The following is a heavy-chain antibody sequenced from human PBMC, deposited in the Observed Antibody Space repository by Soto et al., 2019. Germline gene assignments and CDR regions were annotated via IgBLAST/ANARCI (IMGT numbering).Heavy chain of an antibody. CDR1: GYTFTNYG. CDR3: GRGGLAVSGTYDY. CDR2: ISGSNGDT. V-gene: IGHV1-18*01. Sequence: KVSCKASGYTFTNYGVAWVRRAPGQGLEWMGWISGSNGDTKYAQNLQNRVSLTTDTSTNTAYMELRSLRPDDTAIYFCGRGGLAVSGTYDYWGQGTLVTVSS. D-gene: IGHD6-19*01. J-gene: IGHJ4*02.